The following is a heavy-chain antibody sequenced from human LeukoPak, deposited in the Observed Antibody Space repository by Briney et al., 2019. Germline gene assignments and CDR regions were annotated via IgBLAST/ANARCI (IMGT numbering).Heavy chain of an antibody. CDR3: AIWSNSYIAAAAN. J-gene: IGHJ4*02. Sequence: PGGSLRLSCAASGFTLSSYAMSWVRQAPGKGLEWVSAISGSGGSTYYADSVKGRFTISRDNSKNTLYLQMNSLRAEDTAVYYCAIWSNSYIAAAANWGQGTLVTVSS. CDR2: ISGSGGST. CDR1: GFTLSSYA. D-gene: IGHD6-13*01. V-gene: IGHV3-23*01.